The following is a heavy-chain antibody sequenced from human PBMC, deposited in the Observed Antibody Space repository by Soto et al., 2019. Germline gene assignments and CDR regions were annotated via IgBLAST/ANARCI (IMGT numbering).Heavy chain of an antibody. Sequence: QITLKESGPTLVKPTQTLTLTCTFSGFSLSTSGVGVGWIRQPPGKALEWLALIYWDDDKRYSPSLKSRLTITKDTSKNQMVLTMTNMDPVDTATYYCAHSRIQLWSRDFDYWGQGTLVTVSS. V-gene: IGHV2-5*02. CDR1: GFSLSTSGVG. D-gene: IGHD5-18*01. CDR2: IYWDDDK. J-gene: IGHJ4*02. CDR3: AHSRIQLWSRDFDY.